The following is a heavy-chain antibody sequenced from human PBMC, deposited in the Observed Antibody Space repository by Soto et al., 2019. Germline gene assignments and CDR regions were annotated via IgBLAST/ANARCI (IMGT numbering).Heavy chain of an antibody. J-gene: IGHJ6*02. CDR2: IYTSGST. CDR1: GGSISSYY. Sequence: QVQLQESGPGLVKPSETLSLTCTVSGGSISSYYWSWIRQPAGKGLEWIGRIYTSGSTNYNPSLKSRVTMSVDTSKKQFSLKLSSVTAADTGVYYCARERRYCSSTSCYADYYYYYGTDVWGQGTTVTVSS. D-gene: IGHD2-2*01. CDR3: ARERRYCSSTSCYADYYYYYGTDV. V-gene: IGHV4-4*07.